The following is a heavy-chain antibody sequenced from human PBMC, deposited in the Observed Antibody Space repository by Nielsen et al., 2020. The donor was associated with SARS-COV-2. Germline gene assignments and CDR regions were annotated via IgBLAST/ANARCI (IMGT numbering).Heavy chain of an antibody. CDR1: GDSVSSHDW. Sequence: SETLSLTCAVSGDSVSSHDWWTWVRQSPGKGLKWIGEVSHSGSTKYNPSLKSRVTLSMDKSKNQFSLRLTSVSAADTAVYFCARGDLVVVPSPLLGLGPIFYYFYLDVWGKGTTVIVSS. CDR2: VSHSGST. J-gene: IGHJ6*03. D-gene: IGHD2-2*01. V-gene: IGHV4-4*02. CDR3: ARGDLVVVPSPLLGLGPIFYYFYLDV.